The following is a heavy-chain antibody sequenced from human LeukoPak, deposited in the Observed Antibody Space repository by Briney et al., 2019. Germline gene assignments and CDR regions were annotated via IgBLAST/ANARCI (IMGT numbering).Heavy chain of an antibody. Sequence: GGSLRPSCAASGFSVSTNYMTWVRQAPGKGLEWVSLLYASGITQYADSVKGRFTISRDSSKNTLYPQMNNLRIEDTAVYYCARFPSSVSFHPVDYWGQGTLVTVSS. CDR1: GFSVSTNY. CDR3: ARFPSSVSFHPVDY. D-gene: IGHD3-22*01. J-gene: IGHJ4*02. V-gene: IGHV3-66*01. CDR2: LYASGIT.